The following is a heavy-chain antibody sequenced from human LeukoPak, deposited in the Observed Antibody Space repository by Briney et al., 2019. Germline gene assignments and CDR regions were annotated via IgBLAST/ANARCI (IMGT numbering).Heavy chain of an antibody. CDR3: AKQGSGWFSGAYYYYGMDV. Sequence: GRSLRLSCAASGFTFDDYAMHWVRHAPGKGLEWVSGISWNSGSIGYADSVKGRFTISRDNAKNSLYLQMNSLRAEDTALYYCAKQGSGWFSGAYYYYGMDVWGQGTTVTVSS. CDR1: GFTFDDYA. CDR2: ISWNSGSI. D-gene: IGHD6-19*01. V-gene: IGHV3-9*01. J-gene: IGHJ6*02.